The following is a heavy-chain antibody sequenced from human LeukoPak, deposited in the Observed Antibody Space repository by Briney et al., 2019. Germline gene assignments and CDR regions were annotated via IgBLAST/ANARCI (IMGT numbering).Heavy chain of an antibody. CDR1: GYTFTSYG. J-gene: IGHJ4*02. CDR2: ISAYNGNT. V-gene: IGHV1-18*01. D-gene: IGHD2-21*02. CDR3: ARDQVVVTATNFDY. Sequence: ASVKVSCKASGYTFTSYGISWVRHAPGQGLEWMGWISAYNGNTNSAQKLQGRVTMTTDTSTSTAYMELRSLSSDDTAVYYCARDQVVVTATNFDYGGQETLDTVP.